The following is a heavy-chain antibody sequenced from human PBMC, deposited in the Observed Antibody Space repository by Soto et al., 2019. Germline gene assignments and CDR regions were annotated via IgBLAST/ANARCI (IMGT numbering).Heavy chain of an antibody. CDR1: GFSLSTSGMC. Sequence: SGPTLVNPTQTLTLTCTFSGFSLSTSGMCVSWIRQPPGKALEWLALIDWDDDKYYSTSLKTRLTTSKDTSKNQVVLTMTNMDPVDTATYYCARILGPNYYDSSGYYGNDAFDIWGQGTMVTVSS. D-gene: IGHD3-22*01. CDR3: ARILGPNYYDSSGYYGNDAFDI. V-gene: IGHV2-70*01. CDR2: IDWDDDK. J-gene: IGHJ3*02.